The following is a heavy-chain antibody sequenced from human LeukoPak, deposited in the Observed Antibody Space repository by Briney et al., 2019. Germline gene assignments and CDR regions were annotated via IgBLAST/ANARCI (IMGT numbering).Heavy chain of an antibody. Sequence: SETLSLTCTVSGGSMSSYYWSWIRQPPGKGLEWIGYIYYSGTTNCNPSLKSRVTISVDTSKKQFSLNLSSVTAADTAVYYCARVGVYSEGYYYYYYMDVWDKGTTVTVSS. CDR2: IYYSGTT. CDR3: ARVGVYSEGYYYYYYMDV. D-gene: IGHD1-26*01. V-gene: IGHV4-59*01. CDR1: GGSMSSYY. J-gene: IGHJ6*03.